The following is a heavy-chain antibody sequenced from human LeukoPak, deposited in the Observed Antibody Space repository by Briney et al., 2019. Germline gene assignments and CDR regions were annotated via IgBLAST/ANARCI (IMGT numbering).Heavy chain of an antibody. J-gene: IGHJ6*02. CDR2: ISSSDSTI. V-gene: IGHV3-48*03. CDR1: GFTFSSYE. CDR3: ARDPLMIEGMDV. D-gene: IGHD3-22*01. Sequence: PGGSLRLSCAASGFTFSSYEMNWVRQAPGKGPEWVSYISSSDSTIYYADSVKGRFTISRDNAKNSLYLQMNSLRAEDTAVYYCARDPLMIEGMDVWGQGTTVTVSS.